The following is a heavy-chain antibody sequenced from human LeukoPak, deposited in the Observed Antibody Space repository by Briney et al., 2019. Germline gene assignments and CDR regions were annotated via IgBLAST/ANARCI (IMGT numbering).Heavy chain of an antibody. V-gene: IGHV3-48*02. Sequence: PGGSLRLSCAASGFTFSSYSMNWVRQAPGKGLEWVSYISSSSSTIYYADSVKDRFTISRDNSKNTLYLQMNSLREDDTAVYFCARAADNWVFYYFDYWGQGTLVTVSS. CDR1: GFTFSSYS. CDR2: ISSSSSTI. CDR3: ARAADNWVFYYFDY. J-gene: IGHJ4*02. D-gene: IGHD3-16*01.